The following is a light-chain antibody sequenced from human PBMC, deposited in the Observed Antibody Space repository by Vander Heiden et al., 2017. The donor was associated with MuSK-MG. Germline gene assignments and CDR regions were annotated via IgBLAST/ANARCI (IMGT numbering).Light chain of an antibody. J-gene: IGKJ2*01. Sequence: IHTTQAPSSLSSSVGDRVTLSCRASQGISNSLAWYQQKPGKAPKLLVSAAFRLQSEVPSRFSGSGSGADFTLTISSLQPEDFATYHCQQDYSTPRTFGQGTKLEIK. CDR3: QQDYSTPRT. CDR1: QGISNS. CDR2: AAF. V-gene: IGKV1-NL1*01.